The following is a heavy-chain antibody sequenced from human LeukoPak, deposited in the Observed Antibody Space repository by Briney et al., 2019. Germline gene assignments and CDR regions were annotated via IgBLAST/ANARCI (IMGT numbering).Heavy chain of an antibody. D-gene: IGHD3-22*01. V-gene: IGHV3-53*01. CDR1: GFTVSSNY. CDR2: IYSGDTT. J-gene: IGHJ4*02. CDR3: AKSSYYDASGYYREYYFDS. Sequence: GGSLRLSCAASGFTVSSNYMSWVRQAPGKGLEWVSVIYSGDTTYYADSVKGRFTISRDKTKNTLYLQMNSLRAEDTAVYYCAKSSYYDASGYYREYYFDSWGQGTLVTVSS.